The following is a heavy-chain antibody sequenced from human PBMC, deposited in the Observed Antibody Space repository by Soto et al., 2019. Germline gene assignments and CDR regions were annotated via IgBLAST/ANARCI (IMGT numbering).Heavy chain of an antibody. D-gene: IGHD6-6*01. V-gene: IGHV4-39*01. CDR2: IYYSVST. CDR1: GGSISSSIYY. CDR3: ARGSTYYSSSQGVKNWFDP. J-gene: IGHJ5*02. Sequence: PSETLSLTCTVSGGSISSSIYYWGWIREAPGKGLEWIGSIYYSVSTCYNPSLKSRVTISGDPSKNQFSPKLSSVTASDTAVYYCARGSTYYSSSQGVKNWFDPWGQGTLATVS.